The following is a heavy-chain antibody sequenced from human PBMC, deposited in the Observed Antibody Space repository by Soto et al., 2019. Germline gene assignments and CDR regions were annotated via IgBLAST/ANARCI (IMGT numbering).Heavy chain of an antibody. D-gene: IGHD6-25*01. CDR1: GFSLDTSGVG. CDR3: AHIEDASDYTVDV. V-gene: IGHV2-5*02. J-gene: IGHJ6*02. Sequence: QITLKESGPTLVKPTHTLTLTCTFSGFSLDTSGVGVGWIRQPPGKALEWLALIYWDDDKRYSPSLKNRLTITKDTSKNQVVLTVSTMDPVDTGTYYCAHIEDASDYTVDVWGQGTTVTVSS. CDR2: IYWDDDK.